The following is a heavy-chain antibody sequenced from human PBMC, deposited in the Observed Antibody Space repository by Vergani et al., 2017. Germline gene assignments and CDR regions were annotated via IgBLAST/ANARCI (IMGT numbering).Heavy chain of an antibody. Sequence: QMQLVQSGPEVKKPGTSVKVSCKASGFTFTSSAMQWVRQARGQRLEWIGWIVVGSGNTNYAQKFQERVTITRDMSTSTAYMELSSLRSEDTAVYYCAAGRWFGESDLHFDYWGQGTLVTVSS. D-gene: IGHD3-10*01. CDR1: GFTFTSSA. J-gene: IGHJ4*02. V-gene: IGHV1-58*02. CDR2: IVVGSGNT. CDR3: AAGRWFGESDLHFDY.